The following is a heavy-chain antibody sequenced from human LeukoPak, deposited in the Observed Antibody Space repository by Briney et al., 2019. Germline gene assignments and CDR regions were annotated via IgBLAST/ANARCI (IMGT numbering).Heavy chain of an antibody. CDR2: LNPSGGSS. CDR3: ASVYENGMDV. J-gene: IGHJ6*02. D-gene: IGHD5/OR15-5a*01. CDR1: GYTVTTYY. Sequence: ASVKVSCKASGYTVTTYYMHWVRQAPGQGLEWMGILNPSGGSSSYAQKFQGRATLTRATSTSTVYMELSSLRSEDTAVYYCASVYENGMDVWGQGTTVIVSS. V-gene: IGHV1-46*01.